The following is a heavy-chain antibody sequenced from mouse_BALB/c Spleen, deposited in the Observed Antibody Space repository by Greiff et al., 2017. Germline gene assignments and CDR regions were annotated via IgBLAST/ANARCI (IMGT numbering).Heavy chain of an antibody. D-gene: IGHD1-1*01. Sequence: EVKLMESGGGLVKPGGSLKLSCAASGFAFSSYDMSWVRQTPEKRLEWVAYISSGGGSTYYPDTVKGRFTIYRDNAKNTLYLQMSSLKSEDTAMYYCARLYYYGSSPYYFDYWGQGTTLTVSS. CDR1: GFAFSSYD. V-gene: IGHV5-12-1*01. J-gene: IGHJ2*01. CDR2: ISSGGGST. CDR3: ARLYYYGSSPYYFDY.